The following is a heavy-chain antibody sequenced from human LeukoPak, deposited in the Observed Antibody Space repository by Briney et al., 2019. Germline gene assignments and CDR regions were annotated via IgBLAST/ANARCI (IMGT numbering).Heavy chain of an antibody. Sequence: PGGSLRLSRAAFEFTFSSYWMSWVRQAPGKGLEWVANIKQDGSEKYYVDSVKGRFTISRDNTKNSLYLQMNSLRAEDTAVYYCARDGGYCSGGSCYWVYWGQGTLVTVSS. CDR1: EFTFSSYW. CDR3: ARDGGYCSGGSCYWVY. D-gene: IGHD2-15*01. V-gene: IGHV3-7*05. CDR2: IKQDGSEK. J-gene: IGHJ4*02.